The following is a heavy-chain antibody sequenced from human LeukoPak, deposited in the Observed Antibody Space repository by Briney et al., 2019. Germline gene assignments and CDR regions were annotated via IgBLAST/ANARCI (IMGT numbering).Heavy chain of an antibody. Sequence: SETLSLTCTVSGGSISSSSYYWGWIRQPPGKGLEWIGSVYYSGTTYYNPSLKSRVTISVDTSKNQFSLKLSSVTAADTAVYYCARHFPGGSGYLYYFDYWGQGTLVTVSS. CDR3: ARHFPGGSGYLYYFDY. D-gene: IGHD3-3*01. CDR2: VYYSGTT. V-gene: IGHV4-39*01. CDR1: GGSISSSSYY. J-gene: IGHJ4*02.